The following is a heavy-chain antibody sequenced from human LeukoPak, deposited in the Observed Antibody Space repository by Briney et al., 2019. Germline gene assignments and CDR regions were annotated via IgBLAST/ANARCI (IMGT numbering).Heavy chain of an antibody. J-gene: IGHJ4*02. Sequence: SSVKVSCKASAYTFTGHYMHWVRQAPGQGLEWMGWINPNSGGTNYAQKFQGRVTMTRDTSISTAYMELSRLRSDDTAVYYCARDLDNYYGSGSYYWGQGALVTVSS. CDR3: ARDLDNYYGSGSYY. CDR2: INPNSGGT. D-gene: IGHD3-10*01. V-gene: IGHV1-2*02. CDR1: AYTFTGHY.